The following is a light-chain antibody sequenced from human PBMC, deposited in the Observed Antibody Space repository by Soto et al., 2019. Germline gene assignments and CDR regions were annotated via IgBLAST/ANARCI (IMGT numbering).Light chain of an antibody. Sequence: EIVLTQSPATLSLSPGERAYLSCRASQSVSSSLAWYQQRPGQAPRLLIYDVSTRATGIPARFSGSGTGSGTEFTLTISSLEPEDFAVYFCQRRSIRAITFGQGTRLEIK. CDR2: DVS. CDR1: QSVSSS. J-gene: IGKJ5*01. V-gene: IGKV3-11*01. CDR3: QRRSIRAIT.